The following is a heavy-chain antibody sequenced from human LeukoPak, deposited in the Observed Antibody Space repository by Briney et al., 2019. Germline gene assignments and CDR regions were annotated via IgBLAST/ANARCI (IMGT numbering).Heavy chain of an antibody. CDR3: AKRGGYCTGGSCYSYYFDY. CDR1: GFTFSSYA. J-gene: IGHJ4*02. Sequence: GGSLRLSCAASGFTFSSYAMSWVRQAPGKGLEWVSIISGSGGSTYYADSVKGRFTISRDNSKNTLYLQMNSLRAEDTAAYYCAKRGGYCTGGSCYSYYFDYWGQGTLVTVSS. V-gene: IGHV3-23*01. D-gene: IGHD2-15*01. CDR2: ISGSGGST.